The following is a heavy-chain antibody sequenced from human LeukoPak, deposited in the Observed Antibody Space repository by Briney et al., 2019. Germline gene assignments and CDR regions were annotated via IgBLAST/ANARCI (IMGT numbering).Heavy chain of an antibody. CDR3: ARDVAATGTNAFDV. J-gene: IGHJ3*01. Sequence: PGTSLRLSCVASGFSFKSYGMYWVRQAPGKGLEWVADIWYDGSEKYYGDPVKGRFTISRDNSKNTLYLQMNTLRVDDTAVYYCARDVAATGTNAFDVWDQGTMVTVSS. CDR2: IWYDGSEK. D-gene: IGHD1-1*01. V-gene: IGHV3-33*07. CDR1: GFSFKSYG.